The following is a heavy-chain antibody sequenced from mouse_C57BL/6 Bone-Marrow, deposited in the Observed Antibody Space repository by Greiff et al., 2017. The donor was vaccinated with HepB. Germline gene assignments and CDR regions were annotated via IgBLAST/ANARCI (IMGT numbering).Heavy chain of an antibody. CDR2: ISSGGSYT. CDR1: GFTFSSYG. Sequence: EVHLVESGGDLVKPGGSLKLSCAASGFTFSSYGMSWVRQTPDKRLEWVATISSGGSYTYYPDSVKGRFTISRDNAKNTLYLQMSSLKSEDTAMYYCARASDYDDGYAMDYWGQGTSVTVSS. CDR3: ARASDYDDGYAMDY. D-gene: IGHD2-4*01. V-gene: IGHV5-6*01. J-gene: IGHJ4*01.